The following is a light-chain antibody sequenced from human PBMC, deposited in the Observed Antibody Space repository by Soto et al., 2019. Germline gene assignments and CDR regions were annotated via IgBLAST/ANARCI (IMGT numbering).Light chain of an antibody. CDR3: QQYGSSPGT. CDR2: DAS. V-gene: IGKV3-20*01. Sequence: EIVLTQSPGTLSLSPGERATLSCRASQSVTDNYLAWYQQKPGQAPRLLIYDASTRATGIPDRFSGSGSGTDFTLTISRLEPEDFAVYYCQQYGSSPGTCGQGTKGDIK. CDR1: QSVTDNY. J-gene: IGKJ1*01.